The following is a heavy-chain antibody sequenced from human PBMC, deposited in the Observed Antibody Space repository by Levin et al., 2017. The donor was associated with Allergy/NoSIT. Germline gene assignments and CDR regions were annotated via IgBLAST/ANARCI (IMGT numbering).Heavy chain of an antibody. CDR2: ISWNSGSI. CDR1: GFTFDDYA. Sequence: GGSLRLSCAASGFTFDDYAMHWVRQAPGKGLEWVSGISWNSGSIGYADSVKGRFTISRDNAKNSLYLQMNSLRAEDTALYYCAKDKRGYSHGPFDYWGQGTLVTVSS. J-gene: IGHJ4*02. D-gene: IGHD5-18*01. CDR3: AKDKRGYSHGPFDY. V-gene: IGHV3-9*01.